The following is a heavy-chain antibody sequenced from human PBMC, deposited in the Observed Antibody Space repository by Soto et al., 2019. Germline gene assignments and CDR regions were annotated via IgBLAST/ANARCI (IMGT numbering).Heavy chain of an antibody. CDR2: VYYSGNT. CDR3: ASGRDYYHAMDV. Sequence: SETLSLTCTVSGGSLSSYYWTWIRQPPGKGLEWIGYVYYSGNTNYNPSLKSRVTISVDTSKNQFSLRLSPVTAADTAMYYCASGRDYYHAMDVWGQGTTVTVSS. D-gene: IGHD3-10*01. J-gene: IGHJ6*02. CDR1: GGSLSSYY. V-gene: IGHV4-59*01.